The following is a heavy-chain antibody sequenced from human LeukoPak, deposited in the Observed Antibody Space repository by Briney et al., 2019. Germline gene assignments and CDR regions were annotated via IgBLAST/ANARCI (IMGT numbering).Heavy chain of an antibody. CDR2: VSGSGGST. Sequence: GGSLRLSCVASGFTFNGYAMNWVRQAPGKGLEWLSSVSGSGGSTYYADSVKGRFTISRDNSKNTLYLQMNSLRAEDTAVYYCAKSRSMDVWGQGTTVTVSS. V-gene: IGHV3-23*01. CDR1: GFTFNGYA. CDR3: AKSRSMDV. J-gene: IGHJ6*02.